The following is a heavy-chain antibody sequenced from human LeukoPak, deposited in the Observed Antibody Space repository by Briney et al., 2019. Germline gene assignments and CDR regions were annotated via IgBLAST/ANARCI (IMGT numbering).Heavy chain of an antibody. D-gene: IGHD4-11*01. CDR3: ATETEYSNYDAFDI. CDR1: RFTFSSFE. V-gene: IGHV3-48*03. Sequence: GGSLSLSCAASRFTFSSFEMNWVRQAPGKGLEWISYISGGNNAIYYADSVKGRFTISRDNGKNSLYLHMSSLRADDTAIYYCATETEYSNYDAFDIWGQGIMVTVSS. CDR2: ISGGNNAI. J-gene: IGHJ3*02.